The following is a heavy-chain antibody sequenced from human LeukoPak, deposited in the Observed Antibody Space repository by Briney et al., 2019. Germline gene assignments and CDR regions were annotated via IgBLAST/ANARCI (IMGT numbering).Heavy chain of an antibody. J-gene: IGHJ4*02. CDR3: ARAGSTVIHY. Sequence: PSETLSLTCTVSGGSISSYYWSWIRQPPGKGLEWIGYIYYSGSTYYTASLKSRVTMSVDTSKNQFSLKLSSVTAADTAVYYCARAGSTVIHYWGRGTLVTVSS. CDR2: IYYSGST. V-gene: IGHV4-59*01. D-gene: IGHD4-17*01. CDR1: GGSISSYY.